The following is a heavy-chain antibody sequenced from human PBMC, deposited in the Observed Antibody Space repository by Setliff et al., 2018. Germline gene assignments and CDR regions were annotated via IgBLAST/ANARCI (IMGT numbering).Heavy chain of an antibody. Sequence: SLTCTVSGGSISSGSLYWSWIRQPAGKGLEWIGRIYASGSTNYNPSLKSRVTISVDMSKNQFSLKLSSVTAADTAVYFCARDNTIVGATDYWGQGTLVTVSS. V-gene: IGHV4-61*02. J-gene: IGHJ4*02. CDR3: ARDNTIVGATDY. CDR1: GGSISSGSLY. D-gene: IGHD1-26*01. CDR2: IYASGST.